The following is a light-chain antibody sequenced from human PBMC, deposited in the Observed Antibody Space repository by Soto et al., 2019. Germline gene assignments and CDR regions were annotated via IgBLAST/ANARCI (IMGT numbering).Light chain of an antibody. CDR1: SSYVGGYIY. Sequence: HPPSAAWSPGRSVSIPCTGTSSYVGGYIYVSRYQKHPGKAPKLMIYEVNQRPSGVPDRFSGSKSGNPDSLTVSGLQADDEADYYCSSYAGSSNVFGTGTKVTVL. CDR3: SSYAGSSNV. CDR2: EVN. V-gene: IGLV2-8*01. J-gene: IGLJ1*01.